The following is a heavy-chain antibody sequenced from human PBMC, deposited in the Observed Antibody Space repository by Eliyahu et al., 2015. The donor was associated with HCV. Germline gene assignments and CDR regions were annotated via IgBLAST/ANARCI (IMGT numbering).Heavy chain of an antibody. CDR3: ARDRQGVTSKYHYFDV. V-gene: IGHV1-69*04. Sequence: QVRLVQSGAEVKRSGSSVKVSCKTYGGLFTCYTISWLRQAPGQGLEWIGRSIPTLGIAAYASKFQGRVTITADKSTGSVYMQLTSLTYEDTALYFCARDRQGVTSKYHYFDVWGQGTLVSVS. J-gene: IGHJ4*02. CDR2: SIPTLGIA. CDR1: GGLFTCYT. D-gene: IGHD4-17*01.